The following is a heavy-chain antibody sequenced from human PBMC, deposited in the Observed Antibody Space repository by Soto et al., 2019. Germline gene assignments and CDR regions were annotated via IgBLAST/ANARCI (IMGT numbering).Heavy chain of an antibody. D-gene: IGHD3-10*01. Sequence: EVQLLESGGGLVQPGGSLRLSCAASGFTFSSYSMSWVRQAPGKGLEWVSGFRSGGDDDTTYYADSVRGRFTISRDNSKNTLFLQMNSLRAEDTAIYYGAKKVNSGSGSQFFDYWGQGTLVTVSS. V-gene: IGHV3-23*01. J-gene: IGHJ4*02. CDR2: FRSGGDDDTT. CDR3: AKKVNSGSGSQFFDY. CDR1: GFTFSSYS.